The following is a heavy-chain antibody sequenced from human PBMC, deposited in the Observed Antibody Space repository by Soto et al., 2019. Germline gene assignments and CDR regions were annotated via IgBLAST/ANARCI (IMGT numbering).Heavy chain of an antibody. J-gene: IGHJ4*02. CDR3: AGVFSMVRGAIWY. Sequence: GQRLEWMGWINAGNGNTKYSQKFQGRVTITRDTSASTAYMELSSLRSEDTAVYYCAGVFSMVRGAIWYCGQGDLVPVSS. CDR2: INAGNGNT. V-gene: IGHV1-3*01. D-gene: IGHD3-10*01.